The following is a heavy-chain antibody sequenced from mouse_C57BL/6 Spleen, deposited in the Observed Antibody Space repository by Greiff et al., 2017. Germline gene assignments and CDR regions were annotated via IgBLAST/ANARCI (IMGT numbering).Heavy chain of an antibody. J-gene: IGHJ2*01. Sequence: VQLQQSGPELVKPGASVKISCKASGYTFTDYYMNWVKQSHGKSLEWIGDINPNNGGTSYNQKFKGKAPLTVDKSSSTAYMELRSLTSEDSAVYYCARVELGGGFDYWGQGTTLTVSS. CDR3: ARVELGGGFDY. V-gene: IGHV1-26*01. CDR1: GYTFTDYY. CDR2: INPNNGGT. D-gene: IGHD4-1*01.